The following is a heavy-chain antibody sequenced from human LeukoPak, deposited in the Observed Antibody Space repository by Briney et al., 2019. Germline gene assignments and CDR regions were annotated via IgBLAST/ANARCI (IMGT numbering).Heavy chain of an antibody. D-gene: IGHD3-22*01. J-gene: IGHJ5*01. CDR2: IGTYGGDT. V-gene: IGHV1-18*01. CDR1: TSR. Sequence: GASVKVSCKATSRISWVRQAPGPGLEWMGWIGTYGGDTYYAQKFQGRITVTTDTSTSTVYMELRNLRSDDTAVYYCARDLWNFYHDSGYNRDFDSWGQGTLVTVSS. CDR3: ARDLWNFYHDSGYNRDFDS.